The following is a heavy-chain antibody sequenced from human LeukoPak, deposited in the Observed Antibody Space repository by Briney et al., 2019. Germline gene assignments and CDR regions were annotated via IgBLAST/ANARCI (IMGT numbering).Heavy chain of an antibody. J-gene: IGHJ3*02. D-gene: IGHD2-15*01. CDR1: GFTFSSYA. Sequence: PGRSLRLSCAASGFTFSSYAMHWVRQAPGKGLEWVAVISYDGDNKYYADSVKGRFSISRDNSKNTLYLQMNSLRAEDTAVYYCARERVVVVANEAFDIWGQGTMVTVSS. V-gene: IGHV3-30-3*01. CDR3: ARERVVVVANEAFDI. CDR2: ISYDGDNK.